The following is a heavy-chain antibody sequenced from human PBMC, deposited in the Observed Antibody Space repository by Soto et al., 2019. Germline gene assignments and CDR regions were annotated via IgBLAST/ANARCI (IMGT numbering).Heavy chain of an antibody. J-gene: IGHJ5*02. CDR2: IHWNDDK. Sequence: QITLKESGPTLVKPTQTLTLTCSFSGFSLSAYGVRVIWVRQPPGEALEWLALIHWNDDKRYSPYMKSRLNITKDPSKTQVVLTLTNLDTLVTGTYFCAHTKDSSGFLTSCGQGILVTVSS. CDR3: AHTKDSSGFLTS. CDR1: GFSLSAYGVR. D-gene: IGHD3-22*01. V-gene: IGHV2-5*01.